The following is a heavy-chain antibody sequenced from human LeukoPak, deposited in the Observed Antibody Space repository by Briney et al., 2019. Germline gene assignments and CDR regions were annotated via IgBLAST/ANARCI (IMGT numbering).Heavy chain of an antibody. Sequence: VASVKDSCKASGGTFSSYAISWVRPAPGQGLEWVGRIIPIFGTANYAQKFQGRVTITTDESTSTAYMELSSLRSEDTAVYYCATDPGLVAARPRGWFDPWGQGTLVTVSS. J-gene: IGHJ5*02. CDR3: ATDPGLVAARPRGWFDP. CDR2: IIPIFGTA. D-gene: IGHD6-6*01. CDR1: GGTFSSYA. V-gene: IGHV1-69*05.